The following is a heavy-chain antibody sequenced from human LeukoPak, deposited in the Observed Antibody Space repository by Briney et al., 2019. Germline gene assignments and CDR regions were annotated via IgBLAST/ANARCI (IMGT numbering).Heavy chain of an antibody. CDR2: INSDGSST. CDR3: ATGVTNVGGGY. Sequence: PGGSLRLSCAASGFTFSSYWMHWVRQAPGKGLVWVSRINSDGSSTSYADSVKGRFTISRDNAKNTLYLQMNSLRAEDTAVYYCATGVTNVGGGYWGQGTLVTVSS. J-gene: IGHJ4*02. CDR1: GFTFSSYW. D-gene: IGHD2-8*02. V-gene: IGHV3-74*01.